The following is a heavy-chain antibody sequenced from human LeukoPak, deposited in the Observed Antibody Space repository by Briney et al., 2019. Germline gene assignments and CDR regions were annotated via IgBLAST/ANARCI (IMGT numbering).Heavy chain of an antibody. CDR1: GFTFRDYH. V-gene: IGHV3-7*01. CDR2: IKADGSGD. CDR3: ARAVYSGSWEDY. Sequence: PGGSLRLSCAASGFTFRDYHMTWVRQAPGKGLEWVAMIKADGSGDYYVDSVKGRFTISRDDAKNSLYLQMNSLRAEDTAVYYCARAVYSGSWEDYWGQGTLVTVSS. D-gene: IGHD1-26*01. J-gene: IGHJ4*02.